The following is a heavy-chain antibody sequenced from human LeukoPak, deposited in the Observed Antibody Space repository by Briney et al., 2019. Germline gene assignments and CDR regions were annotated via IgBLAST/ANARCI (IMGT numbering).Heavy chain of an antibody. CDR3: ARAGITIFGVVRFGFDF. D-gene: IGHD3-3*01. Sequence: ASVKVSCKASGYTFTCYYMHWVRQAPGQGLEWMGWINPNSGGTNYAQKFQGRVTMTRDTSISTAYMELSRLRSDDTAVYYCARAGITIFGVVRFGFDFWGQGTLVTVSS. J-gene: IGHJ4*02. CDR2: INPNSGGT. CDR1: GYTFTCYY. V-gene: IGHV1-2*02.